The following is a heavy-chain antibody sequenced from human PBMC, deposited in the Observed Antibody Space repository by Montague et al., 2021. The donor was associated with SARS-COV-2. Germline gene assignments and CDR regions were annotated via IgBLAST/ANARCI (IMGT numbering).Heavy chain of an antibody. J-gene: IGHJ4*02. CDR1: GDSVSSNSAA. CDR3: ARETYTSGWFQQFDY. CDR2: TYYRSKWHN. D-gene: IGHD6-19*01. Sequence: CAISGDSVSSNSAAWNWIRQSPSRGLEWLGRTYYRSKWHNDYAVSVKSRITINPDTSKKQFSLKLSSVTAADTAVYYCARETYTSGWFQQFDYWGQGTLVTVSS. V-gene: IGHV6-1*01.